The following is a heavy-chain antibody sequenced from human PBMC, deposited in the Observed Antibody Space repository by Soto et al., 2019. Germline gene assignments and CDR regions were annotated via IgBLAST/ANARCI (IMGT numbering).Heavy chain of an antibody. CDR3: QLTRGGLFIMDV. J-gene: IGHJ6*02. V-gene: IGHV4-4*02. Sequence: SETLSLTCTVSGGSISETTWWSWVRQPPGKGLEWIGDISHSGGANYNPSLKSRVTMSVDRSKNQISLILTSVTAADTAVYYCQLTRGGLFIMDVWGQGTTVTVSS. CDR1: GGSISETTW. CDR2: ISHSGGA. D-gene: IGHD7-27*01.